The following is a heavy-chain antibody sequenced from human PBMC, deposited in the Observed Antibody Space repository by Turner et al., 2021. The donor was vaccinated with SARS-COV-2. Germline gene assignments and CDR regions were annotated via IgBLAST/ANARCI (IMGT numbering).Heavy chain of an antibody. CDR1: GYTLIELS. Sequence: QVQLVQSGAAVKKPGASVKVSCKVSGYTLIELSMHWVRQAPGKGREWMGGFGPEDGETIYAQKFQGRVTMTKDTSTDTAYMELSSLRSEDAAVYYCATGYAYCGGDCSIDYWGQGTLVTVSS. V-gene: IGHV1-24*01. CDR3: ATGYAYCGGDCSIDY. D-gene: IGHD2-21*02. J-gene: IGHJ4*02. CDR2: FGPEDGET.